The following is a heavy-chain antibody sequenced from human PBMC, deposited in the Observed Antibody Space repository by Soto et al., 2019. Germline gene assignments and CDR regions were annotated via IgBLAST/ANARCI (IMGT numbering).Heavy chain of an antibody. CDR2: ISAYNGNT. J-gene: IGHJ6*02. CDR1: GYTFTSYG. Sequence: QVQLVQSGAEVKKPGASVKVSCKASGYTFTSYGISWVRQAPGQGLEWMGWISAYNGNTNYAQKLQGRVTMTTDTSTSTAYMELRSLRSDDTAVYYCAREARVVSGSYLLPDYYGMDVWGQGTTVTVSS. D-gene: IGHD1-26*01. CDR3: AREARVVSGSYLLPDYYGMDV. V-gene: IGHV1-18*01.